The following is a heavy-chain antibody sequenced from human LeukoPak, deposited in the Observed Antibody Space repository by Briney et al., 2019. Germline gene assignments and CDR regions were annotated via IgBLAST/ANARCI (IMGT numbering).Heavy chain of an antibody. J-gene: IGHJ6*04. D-gene: IGHD3-16*01. V-gene: IGHV3-7*03. CDR2: IKKDGSGI. Sequence: PGGSLRLSCVVSGFPFSNSWMYWVRRAPGKGLEGVANIKKDGSGISYVDSVKGRFIISRDNAMNSLYLQMNSLRVEDTAVYFCAGGNSIDVWGKGTAVTVSS. CDR3: AGGNSIDV. CDR1: GFPFSNSW.